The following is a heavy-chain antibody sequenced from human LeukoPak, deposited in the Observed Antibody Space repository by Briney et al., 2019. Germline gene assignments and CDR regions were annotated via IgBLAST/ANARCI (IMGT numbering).Heavy chain of an antibody. CDR2: ISGSGGST. D-gene: IGHD2-2*01. J-gene: IGHJ4*02. V-gene: IGHV3-23*01. CDR3: AKDLVVPAAMDVDY. CDR1: GFTFSSYA. Sequence: PGGSLRLSCAASGFTFSSYAMSWVRQAPGKGLEWVSAISGSGGSTYYADSVKGRFTISRDNSKNTLYLQMNSLRAEGTAVYYCAKDLVVPAAMDVDYWGQGTLVTVSS.